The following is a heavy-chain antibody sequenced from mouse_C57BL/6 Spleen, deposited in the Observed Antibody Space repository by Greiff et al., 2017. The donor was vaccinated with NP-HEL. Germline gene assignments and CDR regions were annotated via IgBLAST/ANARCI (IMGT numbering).Heavy chain of an antibody. CDR1: GYAFSSSW. CDR3: AGATVVGYFDV. D-gene: IGHD1-1*01. CDR2: IYPGDGDT. V-gene: IGHV1-82*01. J-gene: IGHJ1*03. Sequence: QVQLQQSGPELVKPGASVKISCKASGYAFSSSWMNWVKRRPGKGLEWIGRIYPGDGDTNYNGKFKGKATLTADKSSSTAYMQLSSLTSEDSAVYFCAGATVVGYFDVWGTGTTVTVSS.